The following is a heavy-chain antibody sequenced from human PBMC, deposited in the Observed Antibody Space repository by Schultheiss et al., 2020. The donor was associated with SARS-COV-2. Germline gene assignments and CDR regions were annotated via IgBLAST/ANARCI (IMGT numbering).Heavy chain of an antibody. J-gene: IGHJ4*02. D-gene: IGHD3-3*01. CDR1: GFTFTSSA. Sequence: SVKVSCKASGFTFTSSAVQWVRQARGQRLEWIGWIVVGSGNTNYAQKFQERVTITRDMSTSTAYMELSSLRSEDTAVYYCARGKRSNDFWSGYYGVYFDYWGQGTLVTVSS. CDR2: IVVGSGNT. CDR3: ARGKRSNDFWSGYYGVYFDY. V-gene: IGHV1-58*01.